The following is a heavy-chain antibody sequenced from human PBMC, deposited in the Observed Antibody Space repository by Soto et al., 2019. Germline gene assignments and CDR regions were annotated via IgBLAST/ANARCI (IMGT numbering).Heavy chain of an antibody. Sequence: GSLRLACAASAFTFRDYAMNWVRHVPGKGLEGVSDISGNGNDARYADSVRCRFTISRDNSKNTLYLQLNSLRVDDTAVYYCGKERRGSGWSVCNFWGQGTLVTVSS. CDR3: GKERRGSGWSVCNF. CDR2: ISGNGNDA. V-gene: IGHV3-23*01. CDR1: AFTFRDYA. D-gene: IGHD6-19*01. J-gene: IGHJ4*02.